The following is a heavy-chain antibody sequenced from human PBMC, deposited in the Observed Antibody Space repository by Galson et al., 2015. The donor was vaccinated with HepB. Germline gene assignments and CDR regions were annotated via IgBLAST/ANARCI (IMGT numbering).Heavy chain of an antibody. CDR3: ARDPGYSLDY. Sequence: CAISGDSVSSSSPAWNRLRQSPSRGLEWLGRIYYRSKWYIDYAESVKSRITINRDTSKNQFSLQLSSVTPEDTAVYYCARDPGYSLDYWGQGTLVTVSS. J-gene: IGHJ4*02. CDR2: IYYRSKWYI. CDR1: GDSVSSSSPA. V-gene: IGHV6-1*01. D-gene: IGHD5-18*01.